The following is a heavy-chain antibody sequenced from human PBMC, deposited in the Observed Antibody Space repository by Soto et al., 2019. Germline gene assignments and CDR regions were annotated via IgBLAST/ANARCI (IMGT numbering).Heavy chain of an antibody. J-gene: IGHJ4*02. CDR1: GGTFSSYA. D-gene: IGHD3-22*01. CDR3: ARDLPYYYDSSGYPSFDY. CDR2: IIPIFGTA. Sequence: ASVKVSCKASGGTFSSYAISWVRQAPGQGLEWMGGIIPIFGTANYAQKFQGRVTITADESTSTAYMELSSLRSEDTAVYYCARDLPYYYDSSGYPSFDYWGQGTLVTVSS. V-gene: IGHV1-69*13.